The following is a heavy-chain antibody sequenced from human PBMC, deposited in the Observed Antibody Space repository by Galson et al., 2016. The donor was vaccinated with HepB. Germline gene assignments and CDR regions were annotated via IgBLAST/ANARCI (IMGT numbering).Heavy chain of an antibody. CDR1: GFTFNSYW. D-gene: IGHD1-26*01. V-gene: IGHV3-74*01. J-gene: IGHJ5*02. CDR3: AIVGATA. Sequence: SLRLSCAASGFTFNSYWMHWVRQAPGKGLVWVSRINSDGSSTTYADSVKGRFTISRDNVKNTLYLQMNSLRAEDTAVYYCAIVGATAWGQGTLVTVSS. CDR2: INSDGSST.